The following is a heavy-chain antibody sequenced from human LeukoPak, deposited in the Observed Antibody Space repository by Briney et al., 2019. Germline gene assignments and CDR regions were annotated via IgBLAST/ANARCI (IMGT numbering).Heavy chain of an antibody. J-gene: IGHJ4*02. D-gene: IGHD3-22*01. CDR2: MNPNSGDT. CDR1: GYTFTNYE. Sequence: ASVKVSCKTSGYTFTNYEIYWVRQATGQGLEWMGWMNPNSGDTAYAQKFQGRITMTRSTSINTAYMELSSLRYEDTAVYYCARGLGTYDSSDLTWPMISFWGQGTLVTVSS. CDR3: ARGLGTYDSSDLTWPMISF. V-gene: IGHV1-8*01.